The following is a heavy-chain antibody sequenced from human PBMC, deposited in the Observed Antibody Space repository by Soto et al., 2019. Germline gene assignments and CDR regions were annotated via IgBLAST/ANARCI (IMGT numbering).Heavy chain of an antibody. Sequence: GGSLRLSCAASGFTFSSYAMSWVRQAPGKGLEWVSAISGSGGSTYYADSVKGWFTISRDNSKNTLYLQMNSLRAEDTAVYYCAKDFHYGSGSYPPYYYYYYMDVWGKGTTVTVSS. J-gene: IGHJ6*03. CDR2: ISGSGGST. CDR1: GFTFSSYA. CDR3: AKDFHYGSGSYPPYYYYYYMDV. V-gene: IGHV3-23*01. D-gene: IGHD3-10*01.